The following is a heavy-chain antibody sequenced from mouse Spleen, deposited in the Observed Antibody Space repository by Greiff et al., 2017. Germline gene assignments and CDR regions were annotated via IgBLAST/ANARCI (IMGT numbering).Heavy chain of an antibody. Sequence: VQVVESGPGLVQPSQSLSITCTVSGFSLTSYGVHWVRQSPGKGLEWLGVIWSGGSTDYNAAFISRLSISKDNSKSQVFFKMNSLQADDTAIYYCARTYSNYWYFDVWGTGTTVTVSS. CDR2: IWSGGST. V-gene: IGHV2-2*01. J-gene: IGHJ1*03. D-gene: IGHD2-5*01. CDR3: ARTYSNYWYFDV. CDR1: GFSLTSYG.